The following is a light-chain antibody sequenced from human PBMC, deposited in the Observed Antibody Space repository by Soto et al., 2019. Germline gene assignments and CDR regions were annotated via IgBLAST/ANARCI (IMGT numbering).Light chain of an antibody. Sequence: DIPMTHSPSTLSASVGDRVTITCRASQSISSWLAWYQQKPGKAPKLLIYDASSLESGVPSRFSGSESGTEFTLTISSLQPDDFATYYCQQYNSYSPTFGQGTKVEIK. V-gene: IGKV1-5*01. CDR1: QSISSW. CDR2: DAS. J-gene: IGKJ1*01. CDR3: QQYNSYSPT.